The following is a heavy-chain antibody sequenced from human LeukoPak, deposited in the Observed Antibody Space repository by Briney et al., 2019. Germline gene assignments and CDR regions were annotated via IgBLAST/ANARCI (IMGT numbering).Heavy chain of an antibody. V-gene: IGHV1-18*03. D-gene: IGHD2-2*01. J-gene: IGHJ6*03. CDR1: GYTFTSYG. CDR3: ARVPPIVVVPAAMVNYYYYYMDV. CDR2: ISAYNGNT. Sequence: ASVKVSCKASGYTFTSYGISWVRQAPGQGLEWMGWISAYNGNTNYAQKLQGRVTMTTDTSTSTAYMELRSLRSDDMAVYYCARVPPIVVVPAAMVNYYYYYMDVWGKGTTVTVSS.